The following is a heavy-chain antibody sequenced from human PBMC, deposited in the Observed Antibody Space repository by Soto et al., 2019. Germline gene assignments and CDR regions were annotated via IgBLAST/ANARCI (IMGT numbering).Heavy chain of an antibody. CDR2: ISDDGSNK. CDR1: GFTFSSYA. V-gene: IGHV3-30-3*01. J-gene: IGHJ2*01. CDR3: ARPLWRNDYNWGYFDL. D-gene: IGHD4-4*01. Sequence: QVQLVESGGGVVQPGRSLRLSCAASGFTFSSYAMHWVRQAPGKGLEWVAVISDDGSNKYYADSVKGRFTISRDNSKNTLYLQMNSPRAEDTAVYYCARPLWRNDYNWGYFDLWGRGTLVTVSS.